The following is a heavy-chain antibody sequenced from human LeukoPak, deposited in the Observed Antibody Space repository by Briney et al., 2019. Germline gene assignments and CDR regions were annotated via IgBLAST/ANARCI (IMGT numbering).Heavy chain of an antibody. CDR3: ARGDFISSRDYLFFFDY. J-gene: IGHJ4*01. CDR2: IYPRDGST. Sequence: VASVRVSFTASGYTFTNNYLHWVRQAPGQGREWMGVIYPRDGSTSYTQNFQGRVTVTRDTSTTTVHMELRGLRSEDTAVYYCARGDFISSRDYLFFFDYWGQGSLVTVSS. CDR1: GYTFTNNY. D-gene: IGHD3-16*01. V-gene: IGHV1-46*01.